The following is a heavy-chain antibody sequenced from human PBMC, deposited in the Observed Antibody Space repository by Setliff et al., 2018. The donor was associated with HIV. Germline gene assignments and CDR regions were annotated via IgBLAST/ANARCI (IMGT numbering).Heavy chain of an antibody. V-gene: IGHV4-39*07. CDR1: GGSISSSSYY. CDR2: INHSGIT. CDR3: AKGPRGLGLRYYFDY. Sequence: PSETLSLTCTVSGGSISSSSYYWGWIRQAPGKGLEWIGEINHSGITHYNPSLETRVTLFADTSKNQFSLRLGPVTAADTAIYYCAKGPRGLGLRYYFDYWAQGSQVTVSS. J-gene: IGHJ4*02. D-gene: IGHD3-10*01.